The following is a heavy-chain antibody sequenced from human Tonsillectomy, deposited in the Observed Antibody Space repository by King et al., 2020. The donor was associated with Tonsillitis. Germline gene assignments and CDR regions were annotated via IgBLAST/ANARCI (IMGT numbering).Heavy chain of an antibody. V-gene: IGHV3-49*03. CDR2: IRSKAYGGTT. CDR3: TRSVEMATIRVDY. D-gene: IGHD5-24*01. Sequence: QLVQSGGGLVQPGRSLRLSCTASGFTFGDYAMSWFRQAPGKGLEWVGFIRSKAYGGTTEYAASGKGRFTISRDDSKSTAYLQMNSLKTEDTAVYYCTRSVEMATIRVDYWGQGTLVTVSS. J-gene: IGHJ4*02. CDR1: GFTFGDYA.